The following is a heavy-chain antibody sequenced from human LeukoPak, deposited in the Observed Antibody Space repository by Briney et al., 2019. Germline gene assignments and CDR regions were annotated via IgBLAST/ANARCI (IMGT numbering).Heavy chain of an antibody. J-gene: IGHJ3*02. Sequence: SQTLSLTCTVSGGSINSGSYSWTWIRQPAGKGLEWIGRIHISGSTDYTPSLKSRVTISVDTSKNQFSLKLSSVTAADTAVYYCARADRSGYFGNVVAFDIWGQGTMVAVSS. D-gene: IGHD3-22*01. CDR2: IHISGST. CDR3: ARADRSGYFGNVVAFDI. CDR1: GGSINSGSYS. V-gene: IGHV4-61*02.